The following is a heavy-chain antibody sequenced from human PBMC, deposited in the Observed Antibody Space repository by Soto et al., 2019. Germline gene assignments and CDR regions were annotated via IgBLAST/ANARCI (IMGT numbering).Heavy chain of an antibody. D-gene: IGHD2-2*01. V-gene: IGHV1-69*13. CDR3: AAPSYQLLSYYYSMEV. Sequence: GASVKVSCKASGGTFSRYAISWLRQAPGQGLEWMGGIIPIFGTANYAQKFQGRVTITADESTSTAYMELSSLRSEDTAVYYCAAPSYQLLSYYYSMEVWGQGTTVTVSS. CDR2: IIPIFGTA. J-gene: IGHJ6*02. CDR1: GGTFSRYA.